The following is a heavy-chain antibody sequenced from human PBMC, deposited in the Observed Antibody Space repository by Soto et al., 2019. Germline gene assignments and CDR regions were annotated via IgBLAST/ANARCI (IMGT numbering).Heavy chain of an antibody. CDR1: SGSFSGYY. CDR2: ISQSGNT. D-gene: IGHD6-6*01. J-gene: IGHJ4*02. Sequence: SETLSLTCSIYSGSFSGYYWSWIRQPPGKGLEWIGEISQSGNTNYGPSLKSRVSISIDTSKKQFSLNLASVSAADTAVYYCARAPKVSGSSQTRPDFWGQGTLVTVSS. CDR3: ARAPKVSGSSQTRPDF. V-gene: IGHV4-34*01.